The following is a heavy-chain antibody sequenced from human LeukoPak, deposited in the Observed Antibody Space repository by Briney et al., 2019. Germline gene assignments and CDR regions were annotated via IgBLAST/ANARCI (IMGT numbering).Heavy chain of an antibody. CDR1: GGSISSRPYC. CDR2: FFYSGST. Sequence: SETLSLTCTVSGGSISSRPYCWGWIRQPPGKGLEWLGSFFYSGSTNYKPSLKSRVTISVDTSKNQFSLKLSSVTAADTAVYYCARLVVSSWYHEVLLGRDYWGQGTLVTVSS. V-gene: IGHV4-39*01. D-gene: IGHD6-13*01. CDR3: ARLVVSSWYHEVLLGRDY. J-gene: IGHJ4*02.